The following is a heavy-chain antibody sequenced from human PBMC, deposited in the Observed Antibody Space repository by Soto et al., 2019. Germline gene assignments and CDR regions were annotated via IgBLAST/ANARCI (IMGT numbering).Heavy chain of an antibody. CDR1: GAYISDFS. CDR2: ITVNGNT. D-gene: IGHD1-7*01. Sequence: QVQQLESGPGLVKPWDTLSLTCTVSGAYISDFSWSWIRQPAGKGLEWIGRITVNGNTQYNPSFRSRVTMSMDTSRNQFSLNLQSAIAADTALYYCARESGEIWTYEAYWGQGTLVTVSS. V-gene: IGHV4-4*07. CDR3: ARESGEIWTYEAY. J-gene: IGHJ4*02.